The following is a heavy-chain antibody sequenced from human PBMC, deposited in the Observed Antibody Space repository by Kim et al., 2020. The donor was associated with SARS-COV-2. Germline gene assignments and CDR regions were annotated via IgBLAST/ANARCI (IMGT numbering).Heavy chain of an antibody. Sequence: GGSLRLSCAASGFTFSSYAMHWVRQAPGKGLEWVAVISYDGSNKYYADSVKGRFTISRDNSKNTLYLQMNSLRAEDTAVYYCARDGLPLNRYCSSTSCQKYGIHNWFDPWGQGTLVTVSS. D-gene: IGHD2-2*01. V-gene: IGHV3-30-3*01. CDR3: ARDGLPLNRYCSSTSCQKYGIHNWFDP. CDR2: ISYDGSNK. CDR1: GFTFSSYA. J-gene: IGHJ5*02.